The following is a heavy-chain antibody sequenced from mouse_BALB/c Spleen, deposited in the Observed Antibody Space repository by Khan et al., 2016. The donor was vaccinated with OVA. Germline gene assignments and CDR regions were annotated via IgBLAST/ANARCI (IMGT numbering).Heavy chain of an antibody. CDR2: IYPGDGDT. D-gene: IGHD1-2*01. Sequence: QVQLQQSGAELVRPGTSVKISCKASGYAFSNYWMNWVKQRPGQGLEWIGQIYPGDGDTSFNGKFRGKATLTADTSSSTADMQLSSLTSEDSAVYFCARGGSGYFAYWGQGTLVTGSA. CDR3: ARGGSGYFAY. J-gene: IGHJ3*01. CDR1: GYAFSNYW. V-gene: IGHV1-80*01.